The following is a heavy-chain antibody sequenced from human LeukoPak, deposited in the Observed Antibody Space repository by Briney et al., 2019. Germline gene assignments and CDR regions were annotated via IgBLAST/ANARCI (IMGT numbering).Heavy chain of an antibody. J-gene: IGHJ3*02. CDR1: GYSISSGYY. CDR2: IYHSGST. V-gene: IGHV4-38-2*02. Sequence: SETLSLTCTVSGYSISSGYYWGWIRQPPGKGLEWIGSIYHSGSTYYNPSLKSRVTISVDTSKNQFSLKLSSVTAADTAVYYCARDRRGYCSGGSCFDDAFDIWGQGTMVTVSS. D-gene: IGHD2-15*01. CDR3: ARDRRGYCSGGSCFDDAFDI.